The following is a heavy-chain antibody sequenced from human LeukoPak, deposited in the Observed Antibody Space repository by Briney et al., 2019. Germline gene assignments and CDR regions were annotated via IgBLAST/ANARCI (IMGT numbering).Heavy chain of an antibody. D-gene: IGHD2-2*02. CDR2: IIPIFGTA. CDR1: GGTFSSYA. V-gene: IGHV1-69*13. CDR3: ARHRSYQLLYESGANWFDP. J-gene: IGHJ5*02. Sequence: SVKVSCXASGGTFSSYAISWVRQAPGQGLEWMGGIIPIFGTANYAQKFQGRVTITADESTSTAYMELSSLRSEDTAVYYCARHRSYQLLYESGANWFDPWGQGTLVTVSS.